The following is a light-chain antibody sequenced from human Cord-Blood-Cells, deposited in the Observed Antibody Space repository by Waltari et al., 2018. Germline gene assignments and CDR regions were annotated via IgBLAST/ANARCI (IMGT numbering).Light chain of an antibody. V-gene: IGLV2-23*02. CDR1: RSDVGRYNL. CDR2: EVS. CDR3: CSYAGSSTWV. J-gene: IGLJ3*02. Sequence: QSALTQPASVSGSPGQSITLPCTGTRSDVGRYNLVPWYQQHPGKAPQLMIYEVSKRPSGVSNRFSGSKSGNTASLTISGLQAEDEADYYCCSYAGSSTWVFGGGTKLTVL.